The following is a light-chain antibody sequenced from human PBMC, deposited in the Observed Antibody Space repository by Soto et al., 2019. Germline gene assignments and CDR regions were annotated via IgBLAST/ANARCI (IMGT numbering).Light chain of an antibody. Sequence: IVLTQSPATLSVSPGGRATLSCRASQSVSSSYLAWYQQKPGQAPRLLIYGASSRATAIPDRFSGSGSGTAFTLTISRLEPEDFAVYYCQQYGSSLLFGPGTKVDIK. J-gene: IGKJ3*01. CDR1: QSVSSSY. CDR3: QQYGSSLL. CDR2: GAS. V-gene: IGKV3-20*01.